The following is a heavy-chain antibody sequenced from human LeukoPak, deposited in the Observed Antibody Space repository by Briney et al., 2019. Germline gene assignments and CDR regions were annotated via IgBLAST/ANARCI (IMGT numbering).Heavy chain of an antibody. Sequence: PGGSLRRSCAASGFTFSSYAMSWVRQAPGKGLEWVSAISGSGGSTYYADSVKGRFTISRDNSKNTLYLQMNSLRAEDTAVYYCAKDLKRWQQLRWFDPWGQGTVVTVSS. CDR2: ISGSGGST. CDR1: GFTFSSYA. V-gene: IGHV3-23*01. J-gene: IGHJ5*02. CDR3: AKDLKRWQQLRWFDP. D-gene: IGHD6-13*01.